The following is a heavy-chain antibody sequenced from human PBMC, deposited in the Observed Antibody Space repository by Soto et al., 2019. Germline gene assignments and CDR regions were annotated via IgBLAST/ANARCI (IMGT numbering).Heavy chain of an antibody. Sequence: QVQLVQSGAEVKKPGASVKVSCKASGYTFTSYAMHWVRQAPGQRLEWMGWINAGNGNTKYSQKFQGRVTTTRDTSASTAYMELSSLRSEDTVVYXXXXDXXXSYGYHWGQGTLVTVSS. V-gene: IGHV1-3*01. J-gene: IGHJ5*02. CDR2: INAGNGNT. CDR1: GYTFTSYA. CDR3: XXDXXXSYGYH. D-gene: IGHD5-18*01.